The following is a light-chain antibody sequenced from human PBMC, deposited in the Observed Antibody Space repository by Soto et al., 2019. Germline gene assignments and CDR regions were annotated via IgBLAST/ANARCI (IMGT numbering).Light chain of an antibody. V-gene: IGLV2-14*01. CDR2: EVS. CDR3: SSYINTNTLV. Sequence: QSVLTQPASVSGSPGQSIAISCSGTSSDVGDYKSVSWYRHHPGKVPKLVIFEVSNRPSGVSNRFSGSKSGNTASLTISGLQAEDEADYYCSSYINTNTLVFAGGTQLTVL. CDR1: SSDVGDYKS. J-gene: IGLJ2*01.